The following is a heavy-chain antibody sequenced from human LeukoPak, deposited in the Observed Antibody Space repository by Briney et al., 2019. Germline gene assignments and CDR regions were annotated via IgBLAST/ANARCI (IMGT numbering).Heavy chain of an antibody. CDR2: IYYTGNT. D-gene: IGHD1-1*01. CDR3: ARDRLQLQS. J-gene: IGHJ5*02. V-gene: IGHV4-61*01. CDR1: GYSISIGYY. Sequence: SETLSLTCTVSGYSISIGYYWNWIRQPPGKGLEWIGYIYYTGNTNYNPSLKSRVTISVDTSKNQFSLKLSSVTAADTAVYYCARDRLQLQSWGQGTLVTVSS.